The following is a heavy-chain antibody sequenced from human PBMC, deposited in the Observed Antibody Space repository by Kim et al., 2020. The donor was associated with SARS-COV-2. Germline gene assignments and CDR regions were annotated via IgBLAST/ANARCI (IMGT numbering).Heavy chain of an antibody. D-gene: IGHD3-16*01. CDR3: ARDRRAYLRRGSDAFDI. J-gene: IGHJ3*02. Sequence: ASVKVSCKASGYTFTSYYMHWVRQAPGQGLEWMGVINPISGNTKYAQNLQGRVTMTRDTSTSTVYMELSSLISEDTAVYSCARDRRAYLRRGSDAFDIWGQGTMVTVSS. CDR2: INPISGNT. CDR1: GYTFTSYY. V-gene: IGHV1-46*01.